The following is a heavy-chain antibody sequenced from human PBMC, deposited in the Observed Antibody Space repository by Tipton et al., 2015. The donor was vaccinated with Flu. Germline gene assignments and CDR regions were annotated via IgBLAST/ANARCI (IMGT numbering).Heavy chain of an antibody. CDR2: INPNTGGT. J-gene: IGHJ5*02. CDR1: GYTFTDYY. V-gene: IGHV1-2*02. D-gene: IGHD5-18*01. Sequence: QMQLVQSGAEVKKPGASVKVSCKASGYTFTDYYMHWVRQAPGQGLEWMGWINPNTGGTNYAQKFQGRVTMTRDTSISTAYMELSRLTSDDTAVYYCARDRYSYGPSWDWFDPWGQGTLVTVSS. CDR3: ARDRYSYGPSWDWFDP.